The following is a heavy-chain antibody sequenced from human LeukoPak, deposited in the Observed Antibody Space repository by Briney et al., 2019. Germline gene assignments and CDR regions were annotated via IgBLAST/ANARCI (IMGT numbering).Heavy chain of an antibody. V-gene: IGHV3-30*02. CDR1: GFTFCSYG. J-gene: IGHJ4*02. D-gene: IGHD3-3*01. Sequence: PGGSLRLSCAASGFTFCSYGMHWVRQAPGKGLEWVAFIRYDGSNKYYADSVKGRFTISRDNSKNTLYLQMDSLRAEDTAVYYCAKDPTSNYYDFWSGYYEDYWGQGTLVTVSS. CDR2: IRYDGSNK. CDR3: AKDPTSNYYDFWSGYYEDY.